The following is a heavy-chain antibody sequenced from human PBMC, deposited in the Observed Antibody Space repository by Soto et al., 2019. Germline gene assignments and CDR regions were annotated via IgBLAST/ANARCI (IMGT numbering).Heavy chain of an antibody. Sequence: SVKDSCKASGYTFTDYYIHWVRQAPGPGLEWMGRINPNSGGTNYAQKFQGRVTMTRDTSISTAYTKLSRLRSDDTAFYYCARYNGSGSFDYWGQGSLVTVSS. CDR1: GYTFTDYY. V-gene: IGHV1-2*06. CDR2: INPNSGGT. J-gene: IGHJ4*02. D-gene: IGHD3-10*01. CDR3: ARYNGSGSFDY.